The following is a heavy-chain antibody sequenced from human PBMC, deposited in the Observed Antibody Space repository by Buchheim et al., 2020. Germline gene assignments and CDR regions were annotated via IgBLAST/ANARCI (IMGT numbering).Heavy chain of an antibody. CDR1: GFTFSSYG. D-gene: IGHD2-15*01. CDR3: AKGGEGIGGMGDETGIDY. Sequence: QVQLVESGGGVVQSGRSLSLPCAASGFTFSSYGMHWVRQAPGKGLEWVAVISYDGSNKYYADSVKGRFTIRRDNSKNTLYLQMNSLRAEDTAVYYCAKGGEGIGGMGDETGIDYWGQGT. J-gene: IGHJ4*02. V-gene: IGHV3-30*18. CDR2: ISYDGSNK.